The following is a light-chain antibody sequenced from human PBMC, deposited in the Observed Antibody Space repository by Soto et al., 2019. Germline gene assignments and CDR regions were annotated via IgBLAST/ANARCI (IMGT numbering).Light chain of an antibody. J-gene: IGKJ4*01. V-gene: IGKV3D-15*01. CDR1: ESVGSN. Sequence: EVVMTQSPATLSVSPGERATLSCGASESVGSNLAWYQQKPGQAPSLLMYGASTRATGIPARFSGSGSGTEFTLTISSLQSEDFAVYYCQQYYGTPFTFGGGTKVEIK. CDR2: GAS. CDR3: QQYYGTPFT.